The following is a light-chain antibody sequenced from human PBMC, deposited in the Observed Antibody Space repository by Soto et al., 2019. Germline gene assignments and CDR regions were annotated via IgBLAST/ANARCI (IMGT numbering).Light chain of an antibody. CDR3: QQYNSYSQS. Sequence: DIQMAQSPSSVAESVGDRLTVTCRASQSISSWLAWYQQKPGKAPKLLIYDASSLESGVPSRFSVSGSGTEFTLTISSLQPDDFATYYCQQYNSYSQSFGQGTKVDIK. CDR2: DAS. CDR1: QSISSW. J-gene: IGKJ1*01. V-gene: IGKV1-5*01.